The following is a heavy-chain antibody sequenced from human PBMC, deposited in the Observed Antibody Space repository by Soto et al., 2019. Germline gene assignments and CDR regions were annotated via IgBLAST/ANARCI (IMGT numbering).Heavy chain of an antibody. CDR2: ISYDGSNK. V-gene: IGHV3-30*18. D-gene: IGHD2-15*01. CDR1: GFTLSNYW. Sequence: PGGSLRLSCAASGFTLSNYWMTCVRQAPGKGLEWVAVISYDGSNKYYADSVKGRFTISRDNSKNTLYLQMNSLRAEDTAVYYCAKDRRGCSGGSCYYYYYGMDVWGQGTTVTVSS. J-gene: IGHJ6*02. CDR3: AKDRRGCSGGSCYYYYYGMDV.